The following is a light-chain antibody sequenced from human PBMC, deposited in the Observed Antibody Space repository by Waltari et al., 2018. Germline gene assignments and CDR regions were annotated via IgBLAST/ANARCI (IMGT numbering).Light chain of an antibody. CDR3: QHYVRLPVT. CDR1: QSVNRT. J-gene: IGKJ1*01. Sequence: EIVLTQSPGTLSLSPGERATLPGRTSQSVNRTLAWYQQKPGQAPKLLIYGASIRATGIPDRFTGSGSETDFSLTISSLELEDFAVYFCQHYVRLPVTFGQGTKVEI. CDR2: GAS. V-gene: IGKV3-20*01.